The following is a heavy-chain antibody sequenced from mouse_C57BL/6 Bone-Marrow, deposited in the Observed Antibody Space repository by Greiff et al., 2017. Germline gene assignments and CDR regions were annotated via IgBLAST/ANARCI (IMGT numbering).Heavy chain of an antibody. CDR3: TWGYDEAY. J-gene: IGHJ3*01. D-gene: IGHD2-2*01. Sequence: VQLKESGTVLARPGASVKMSCKTSGYTFTSYWMHWVKQRPGQGLEWIGAIYPGNSDTSYNQKFKGKVKLTAVTSASTAYMELSSLTNEDSAVYYCTWGYDEAYWGQGTLVTVSA. CDR2: IYPGNSDT. V-gene: IGHV1-5*01. CDR1: GYTFTSYW.